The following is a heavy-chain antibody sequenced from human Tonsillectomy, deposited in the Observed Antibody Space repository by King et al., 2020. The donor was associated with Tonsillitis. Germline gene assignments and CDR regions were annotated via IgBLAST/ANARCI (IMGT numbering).Heavy chain of an antibody. CDR3: AKINHDYGDYGHLDY. J-gene: IGHJ4*02. V-gene: IGHV3-30*18. CDR2: ISYDGSHK. D-gene: IGHD4-17*01. CDR1: GFTFSSSG. Sequence: VQLVESGGGVVQPGRSLRLSCAASGFTFSSSGMHWVRQAPGKGLEWVAVISYDGSHKYYADSVKGRFTISRDNSKNTLYLRMNRLRAEDTAVYYCAKINHDYGDYGHLDYWGQGTLVTVSS.